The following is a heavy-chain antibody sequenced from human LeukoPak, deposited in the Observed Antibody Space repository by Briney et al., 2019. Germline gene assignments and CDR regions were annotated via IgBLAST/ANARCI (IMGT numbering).Heavy chain of an antibody. CDR2: IYTSGRT. J-gene: IGHJ4*02. Sequence: SAETLSLTCTVSGGSISSYYWSWIRQPAGKGLEWIGRIYTSGRTNYNPSLKSRVTMSVDTSKNHFSLKLSSVTAADTAVYYCARDHYDLGCFDYWGQGTLVSVSA. CDR1: GGSISSYY. CDR3: ARDHYDLGCFDY. V-gene: IGHV4-4*07. D-gene: IGHD3-3*01.